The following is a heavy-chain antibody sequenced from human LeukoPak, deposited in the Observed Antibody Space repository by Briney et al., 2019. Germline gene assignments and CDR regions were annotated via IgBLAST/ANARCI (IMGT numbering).Heavy chain of an antibody. CDR2: ISYDGSNK. Sequence: GGSLRLSCAASGFTFSSYAMHWVSQAPGKGLEWVAVISYDGSNKYYADSVKGRFTISRDNSKNTLYLQMNSLRAEDTAVYYCARDMLDTAMDDYWGQGTLVTVSS. J-gene: IGHJ4*02. D-gene: IGHD5-18*01. CDR1: GFTFSSYA. V-gene: IGHV3-30-3*01. CDR3: ARDMLDTAMDDY.